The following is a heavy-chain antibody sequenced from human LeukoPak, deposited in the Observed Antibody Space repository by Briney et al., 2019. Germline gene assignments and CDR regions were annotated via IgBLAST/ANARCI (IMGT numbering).Heavy chain of an antibody. CDR2: ISGSGSDT. CDR3: ANGGYSYDIDY. Sequence: GGSLRLSCAASGFTFSHSAMSWVRQAPGKGLEWISTISGSGSDTNYADSVRGRLIISRDNSKNTLFLQMNSLRAADTAVYYCANGGYSYDIDYWGQGTLVTVSS. D-gene: IGHD5-18*01. J-gene: IGHJ4*02. V-gene: IGHV3-23*01. CDR1: GFTFSHSA.